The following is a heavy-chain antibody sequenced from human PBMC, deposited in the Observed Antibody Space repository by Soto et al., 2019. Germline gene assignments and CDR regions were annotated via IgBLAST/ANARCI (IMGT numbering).Heavy chain of an antibody. CDR1: GDSVSSNSAA. D-gene: IGHD5-18*01. CDR2: TYYRSKWYN. CDR3: ARAWDRGYSYGYYYYYYGMDV. J-gene: IGHJ6*02. Sequence: SQTLSLTCAISGDSVSSNSAAWNWIRQSPSRGLEWLGRTYYRSKWYNDYAVSVKSRITINPDTSKNQFSLQLNSVTPEDTAVYYCARAWDRGYSYGYYYYYYGMDVWGQGTTVTVSS. V-gene: IGHV6-1*01.